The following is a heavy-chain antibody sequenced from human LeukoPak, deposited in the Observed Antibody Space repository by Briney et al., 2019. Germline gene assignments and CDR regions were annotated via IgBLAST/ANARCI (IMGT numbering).Heavy chain of an antibody. D-gene: IGHD4-17*01. CDR2: IYTSGST. V-gene: IGHV4-4*07. CDR1: GGSISSYY. Sequence: KTSETLSLTCTVSGGSISSYYWSWIRQPAGKGLEWIGRIYTSGSTNYNPSLKSRVTMSVDTSKNQFSLKLSSVTAADTAVYYCAREGDDYGDYYFDYWGQGTLVTVSS. J-gene: IGHJ4*02. CDR3: AREGDDYGDYYFDY.